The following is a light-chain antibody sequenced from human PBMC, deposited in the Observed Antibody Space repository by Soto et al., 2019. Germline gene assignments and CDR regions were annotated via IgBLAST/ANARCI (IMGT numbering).Light chain of an antibody. CDR1: SSEVGSYNL. CDR2: EGS. V-gene: IGLV2-23*01. CDR3: CSYAGSSTPYV. Sequence: ALIQRAYVSGSPGQSSTISCTGTSSEVGSYNLVSWYQQHPGKAPKLMIYEGSKRPSGVSNRFSGSKSGNTASLTISGLQAEDEADYYCCSYAGSSTPYVFGTGTKVTVL. J-gene: IGLJ1*01.